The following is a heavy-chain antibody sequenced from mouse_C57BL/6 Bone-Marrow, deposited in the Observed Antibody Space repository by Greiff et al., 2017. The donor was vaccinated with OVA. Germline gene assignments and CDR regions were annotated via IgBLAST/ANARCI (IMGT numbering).Heavy chain of an antibody. Sequence: QFQLQQSGAELARPGASVKMSCKASGYTFPSYTMHWVKQRPGQGLEWIGYINPSSGYPKYNQKFKDKATLTADKSSSTAYMQLSSLTSEDSAVYYCARYDYYAMDYWGQGTSVTVSS. CDR2: INPSSGYP. CDR3: ARYDYYAMDY. CDR1: GYTFPSYT. V-gene: IGHV1-4*01. J-gene: IGHJ4*01.